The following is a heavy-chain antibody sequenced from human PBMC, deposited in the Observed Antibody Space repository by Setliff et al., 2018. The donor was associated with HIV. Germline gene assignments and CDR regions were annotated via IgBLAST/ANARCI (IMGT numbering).Heavy chain of an antibody. Sequence: SCKASGFTFSTYGMHWVRQAPGKGLEWVAFMRYDGSNKDYADSVKGRFTISRDNSKNTLFLQMNTLRDEDTAVYYCAKQHCAGGSCYDAYWGRGTLVTVSS. CDR2: MRYDGSNK. V-gene: IGHV3-30*02. D-gene: IGHD2-15*01. CDR3: AKQHCAGGSCYDAY. J-gene: IGHJ4*02. CDR1: GFTFSTYG.